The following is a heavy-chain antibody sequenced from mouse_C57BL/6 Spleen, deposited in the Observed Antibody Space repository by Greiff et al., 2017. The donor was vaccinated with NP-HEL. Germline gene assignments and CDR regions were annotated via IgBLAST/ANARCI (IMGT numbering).Heavy chain of an antibody. CDR3: VIPIPYGYGYAMEY. CDR1: GFSFNTYA. V-gene: IGHV10-1*01. D-gene: IGHD2-2*01. CDR2: IRSKSNNSAT. J-gene: IGHJ4*01. Sequence: EVKLMESGGGLVQPKGSLKLSCAASGFSFNTYAMNWVRQAPGKGLEWVARIRSKSNNSATYYADSVKDRFTISRDDSESMLYLQRNNWKTEDTAMYYCVIPIPYGYGYAMEYWGQGTSVTVSS.